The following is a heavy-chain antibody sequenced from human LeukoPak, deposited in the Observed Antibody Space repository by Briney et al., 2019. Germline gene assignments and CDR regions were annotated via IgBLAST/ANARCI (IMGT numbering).Heavy chain of an antibody. CDR3: AKPPYIYYDSSGYYYNY. Sequence: GGSLRLSCAASGFTFSNYNLNWVRQAPGKGLEWVSYISDGSSTIYYADSVRGRFTISRDNAKNSLYLQINSLRDEDTAVYYCAKPPYIYYDSSGYYYNYWGQGALVTVSS. CDR2: ISDGSSTI. V-gene: IGHV3-48*02. D-gene: IGHD3-22*01. CDR1: GFTFSNYN. J-gene: IGHJ4*02.